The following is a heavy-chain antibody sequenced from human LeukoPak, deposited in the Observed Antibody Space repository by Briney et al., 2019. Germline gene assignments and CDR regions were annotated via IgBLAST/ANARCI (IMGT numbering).Heavy chain of an antibody. CDR2: INHSGST. CDR1: GGSFSGYY. Sequence: SETLSLTCAVYGGSFSGYYWSWIRQPPGKGLEWIGEINHSGSTNYNPSLKSRVTISVDTSKNQFSLKLSSVTAADTAVYYCARHEGTGWSYYWGQGTLVTVSS. D-gene: IGHD6-19*01. J-gene: IGHJ4*02. V-gene: IGHV4-34*01. CDR3: ARHEGTGWSYY.